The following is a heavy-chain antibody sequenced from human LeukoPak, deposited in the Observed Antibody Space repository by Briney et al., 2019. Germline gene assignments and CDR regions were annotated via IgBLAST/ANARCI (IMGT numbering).Heavy chain of an antibody. D-gene: IGHD2-15*01. Sequence: SVKVSCKASGGTFSSYAISWVPQAPGQGLECMGGIIPVFGTANYAQKFQGRVTITADESTSTAYMELSSLRSEDTAVYYCARDRVVGLGIDNAFDIWGHGTMVTVSS. CDR1: GGTFSSYA. CDR3: ARDRVVGLGIDNAFDI. CDR2: IIPVFGTA. J-gene: IGHJ3*02. V-gene: IGHV1-69*13.